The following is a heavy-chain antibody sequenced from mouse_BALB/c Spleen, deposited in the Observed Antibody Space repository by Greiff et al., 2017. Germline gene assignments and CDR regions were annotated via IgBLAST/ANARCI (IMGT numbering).Heavy chain of an antibody. J-gene: IGHJ3*01. V-gene: IGHV1-4*02. CDR1: GYTFTSYT. Sequence: QVQLQQSAAELARPGASVKMSCKASGYTFTSYTMHWVKQRPGQGLEWIGYINPSSGYTEYNQKFKDKTTLTADKSSSPAYMQLSSLTSEDSAVYYCARGDYAWFAYWGQGTLVTVSA. D-gene: IGHD2-4*01. CDR3: ARGDYAWFAY. CDR2: INPSSGYT.